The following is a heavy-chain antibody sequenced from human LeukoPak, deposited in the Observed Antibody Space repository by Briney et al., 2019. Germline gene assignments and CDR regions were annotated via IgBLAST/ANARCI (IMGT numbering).Heavy chain of an antibody. CDR3: ARDPSLGSYFDY. J-gene: IGHJ4*02. Sequence: SETLSLTCAVYGGSFSSPYWNWIRQPAGKGLEWIGRMYTSGSTNYNPSLKSRVTMSLDTSKNQFSLKLSSMTAADTAVYFCARDPSLGSYFDYWGQGTLVTVSS. CDR2: MYTSGST. CDR1: GGSFSSPY. V-gene: IGHV4-4*07. D-gene: IGHD7-27*01.